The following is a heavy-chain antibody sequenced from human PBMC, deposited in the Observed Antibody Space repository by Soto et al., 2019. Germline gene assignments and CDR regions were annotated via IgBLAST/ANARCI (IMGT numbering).Heavy chain of an antibody. D-gene: IGHD6-13*01. V-gene: IGHV3-9*01. J-gene: IGHJ1*01. CDR3: VKDESINWYSGHFRH. CDR1: GFTFDDYA. Sequence: EVQLVESGGGLVQPGRSLRLSCAASGFTFDDYAMHWVRQVPGKGLEWVSGINWNSGSIGYADSVKGRFAISRDNAKNSLHLQMNPLRAEDTAFYYCVKDESINWYSGHFRHWGQGTLVTVSS. CDR2: INWNSGSI.